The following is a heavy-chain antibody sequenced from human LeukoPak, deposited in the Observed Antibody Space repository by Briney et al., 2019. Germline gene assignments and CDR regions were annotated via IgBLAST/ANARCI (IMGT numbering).Heavy chain of an antibody. CDR1: KFTFSDYS. Sequence: GGSLRLSCAAPKFTFSDYSMSWVRQAPGKGLEWVSSISSIRNYIYYADSVKGRFTVSRDNSKNTLYLQMNSLRAEDTAVYYCARGRSGYGPFDAFDIWGQGTWVTVSS. V-gene: IGHV3-21*04. D-gene: IGHD3-22*01. CDR3: ARGRSGYGPFDAFDI. CDR2: ISSIRNYI. J-gene: IGHJ3*02.